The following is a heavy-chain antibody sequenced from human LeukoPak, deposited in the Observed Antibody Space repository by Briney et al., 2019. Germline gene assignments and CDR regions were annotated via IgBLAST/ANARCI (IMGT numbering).Heavy chain of an antibody. V-gene: IGHV3-21*01. CDR2: ISSNSAYI. D-gene: IGHD2-2*01. CDR3: ARAYCSSTSCKLGDYYYYYMDV. Sequence: GGSLRLSCVASGFTFSDYSMNWVRQAPGKGLEWVSSISSNSAYIYYVDSLRGRFTVSRDNAKSSLFLQMNSLRVEDTAVYYCARAYCSSTSCKLGDYYYYYMDVWGKGTTVTVSS. CDR1: GFTFSDYS. J-gene: IGHJ6*03.